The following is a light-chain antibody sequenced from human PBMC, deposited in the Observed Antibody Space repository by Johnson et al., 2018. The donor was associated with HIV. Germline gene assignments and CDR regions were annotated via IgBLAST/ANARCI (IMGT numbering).Light chain of an antibody. CDR2: KDN. Sequence: QSVLTQPPSVSAAPGQKVTISCSGSSSTIGNNFVSWYQVLPGTAPKLLIYKDNERPSGIPDRFSGSKSVTSATLGITGLQPGDEADYYCGTWDSSLSTGGVFGTGTKVTVL. V-gene: IGLV1-51*02. CDR1: SSTIGNNF. J-gene: IGLJ1*01. CDR3: GTWDSSLSTGGV.